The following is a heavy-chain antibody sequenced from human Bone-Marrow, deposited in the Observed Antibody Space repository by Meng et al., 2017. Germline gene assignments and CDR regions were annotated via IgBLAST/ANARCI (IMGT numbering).Heavy chain of an antibody. Sequence: SETLSLTCAVSGYSISSGYYWGWIRQPPGKGPEWIGSIYHSGSTYYNPSLKSRVTISVDTSKNQFSLKLSSVTAADTAVYYCARESDCGGDCYPDYWGQGTLVTVSS. D-gene: IGHD2-21*02. J-gene: IGHJ4*02. CDR1: GYSISSGYY. CDR2: IYHSGST. CDR3: ARESDCGGDCYPDY. V-gene: IGHV4-38-2*02.